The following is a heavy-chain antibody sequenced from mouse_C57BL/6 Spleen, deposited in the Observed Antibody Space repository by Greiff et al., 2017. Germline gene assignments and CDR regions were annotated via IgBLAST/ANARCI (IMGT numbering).Heavy chain of an antibody. V-gene: IGHV8-8*01. CDR3: ARIEAEAFDY. CDR1: GFSLSTFGMG. D-gene: IGHD3-2*02. CDR2: IWWDDDK. J-gene: IGHJ2*01. Sequence: QVTLKVSGPGLLQPSPTLSLTCSFSGFSLSTFGMGVGRLRHPPGKGLVWLVHIWWDDDKYYNPALKSRPTTSKDTSKNQVFLKSAKVDTADTATYSCARIEAEAFDYWGQGTTLTVSS.